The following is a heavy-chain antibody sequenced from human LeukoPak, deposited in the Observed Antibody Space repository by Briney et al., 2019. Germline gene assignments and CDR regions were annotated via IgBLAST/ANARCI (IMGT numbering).Heavy chain of an antibody. CDR3: AKGVTYCGGDCYSSSFDY. D-gene: IGHD2-21*02. Sequence: GGSLRLSCAASGFTFDDHAMHWVRQAPGKGLEWVSGISRKGGNKDYADSVKGRFTISRDNAKHSLYLQMNSLRAEDTALYYCAKGVTYCGGDCYSSSFDYWGQGILVTVSS. J-gene: IGHJ4*02. CDR2: ISRKGGNK. V-gene: IGHV3-9*01. CDR1: GFTFDDHA.